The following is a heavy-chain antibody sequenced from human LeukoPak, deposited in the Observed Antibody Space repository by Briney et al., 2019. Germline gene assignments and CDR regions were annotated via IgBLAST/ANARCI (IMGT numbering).Heavy chain of an antibody. D-gene: IGHD6-6*01. CDR2: IIPIFGTA. Sequence: SVKVSCKASGGTFSSYAISWVRQAPGQGLEWMGGIIPIFGTANYAQKFQGRVTITADESTSTAYMELSRLRSDDTAVYYCAREGVTPYSSSSVGGYFVYWGQGTLVTVSS. V-gene: IGHV1-69*13. CDR1: GGTFSSYA. J-gene: IGHJ4*02. CDR3: AREGVTPYSSSSVGGYFVY.